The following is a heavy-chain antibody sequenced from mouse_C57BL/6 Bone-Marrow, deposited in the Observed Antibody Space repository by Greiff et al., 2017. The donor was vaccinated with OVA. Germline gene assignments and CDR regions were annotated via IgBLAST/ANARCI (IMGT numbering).Heavy chain of an antibody. CDR2: IYPGDGDT. V-gene: IGHV1-82*01. Sequence: VQLQQSGPELVKPGASVKISCKASGYAFSRSWMNWVKQRPGKGLEWIGRIYPGDGDTNYNGKFKGKATLTADKSSSTAYMQLSSLTSEDSAVYFCARWNYYYGSTDYWGQGTTLTVSS. D-gene: IGHD1-1*01. J-gene: IGHJ2*01. CDR1: GYAFSRSW. CDR3: ARWNYYYGSTDY.